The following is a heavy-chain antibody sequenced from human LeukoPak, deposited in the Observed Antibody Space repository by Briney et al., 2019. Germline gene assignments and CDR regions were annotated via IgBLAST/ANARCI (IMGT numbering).Heavy chain of an antibody. J-gene: IGHJ4*02. D-gene: IGHD5-18*01. Sequence: GSLRLSCAASGFTFSSYSMNWVRQAPGKGLEWVSSISSSSSYIYYADSVKGRFTISRANAKNSLYLQMNSLRAEDTAVYYCARDLQRGYSYGYSDYWGQGTLVTVSS. CDR2: ISSSSSYI. CDR1: GFTFSSYS. CDR3: ARDLQRGYSYGYSDY. V-gene: IGHV3-21*01.